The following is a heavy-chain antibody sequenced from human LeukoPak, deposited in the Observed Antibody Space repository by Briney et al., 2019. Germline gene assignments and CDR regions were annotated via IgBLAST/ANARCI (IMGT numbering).Heavy chain of an antibody. CDR1: GFTFSSYS. Sequence: GGSLRLSCAASGFTFSSYSMNWVRQAPGKGLEWVADIRDDGSDKYYVDSVKGRFTISRDNAKNSLYLQMNSLRAEDTAVYYCARGQDWNHDYWGQGTLVTVSA. CDR3: ARGQDWNHDY. CDR2: IRDDGSDK. V-gene: IGHV3-7*01. D-gene: IGHD1-1*01. J-gene: IGHJ4*02.